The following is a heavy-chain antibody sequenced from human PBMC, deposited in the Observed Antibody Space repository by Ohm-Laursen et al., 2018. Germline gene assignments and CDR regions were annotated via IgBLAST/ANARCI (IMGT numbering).Heavy chain of an antibody. CDR1: GFTFSSYA. CDR3: ARDIDWVAFDY. Sequence: SLRLSCAASGFTFSSYAMSWVRQAPGKGLEWVSAISGSGGSTYYADSVKGLFTISRDNSRNTLDLQMNSLRVEDTALYYCARDIDWVAFDYWGQGTLVTVSS. CDR2: ISGSGGST. D-gene: IGHD3-9*01. V-gene: IGHV3-23*01. J-gene: IGHJ4*02.